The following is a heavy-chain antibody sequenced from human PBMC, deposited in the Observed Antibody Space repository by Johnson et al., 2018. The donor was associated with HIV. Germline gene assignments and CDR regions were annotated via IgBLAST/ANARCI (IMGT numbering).Heavy chain of an antibody. Sequence: VKLVESGGGVVQPGRSLRLSCAASGFTFSSYAMHWVRQAPGKGLEWVAVISYDGSNKYYADSVKGRFTISRDNSKNTLYLQMNSLRAEDTAVYYCARKTPAHAFDIWGQGTMVTVSS. CDR1: GFTFSSYA. CDR2: ISYDGSNK. D-gene: IGHD4-23*01. V-gene: IGHV3-30*04. CDR3: ARKTPAHAFDI. J-gene: IGHJ3*02.